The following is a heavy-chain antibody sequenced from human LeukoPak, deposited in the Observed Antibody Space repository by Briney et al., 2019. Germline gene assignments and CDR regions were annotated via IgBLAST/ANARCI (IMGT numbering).Heavy chain of an antibody. CDR3: ARERLHEDYYYYMDG. Sequence: AAVNVSRKSSLYSFPNYLLSLVGPAPGRGLEWMGWIGDYNGSTKYAQKLQGRVTMNTGTYTSTAYMELRRLRSNDTAVYYCARERLHEDYYYYMDGWGKGTTVTVSS. CDR2: IGDYNGST. CDR1: LYSFPNYL. J-gene: IGHJ6*03. V-gene: IGHV1-18*01. D-gene: IGHD4-11*01.